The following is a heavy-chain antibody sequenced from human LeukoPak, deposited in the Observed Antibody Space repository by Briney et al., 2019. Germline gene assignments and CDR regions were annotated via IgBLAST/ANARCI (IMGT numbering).Heavy chain of an antibody. J-gene: IGHJ4*02. CDR1: GFTFGDYA. Sequence: PGGSLRLSCTASGFTFGDYAMSWVRQAPGKGLEWVSVLYSGGATYYVDSVRGRFTISRDDSKNTLYLQMNSLRAEDTAVYYCARSDTTLVGYFDYWGQGTLVTVSS. D-gene: IGHD5-18*01. CDR3: ARSDTTLVGYFDY. CDR2: LYSGGAT. V-gene: IGHV3-66*01.